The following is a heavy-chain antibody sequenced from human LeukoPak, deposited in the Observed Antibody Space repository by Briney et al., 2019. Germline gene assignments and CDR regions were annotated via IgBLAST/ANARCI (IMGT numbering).Heavy chain of an antibody. Sequence: ASVKVSCKASGYTFTSYYMHWVRQAPGQGLEWMGIINPSGGSTSYAQKFQGRVTITADKSTSTAYMELSSLRSEDTAVYYCASASYYYDSSGQERYWGQGTLVTVSS. CDR2: INPSGGST. D-gene: IGHD3-22*01. CDR1: GYTFTSYY. CDR3: ASASYYYDSSGQERY. J-gene: IGHJ4*02. V-gene: IGHV1-46*01.